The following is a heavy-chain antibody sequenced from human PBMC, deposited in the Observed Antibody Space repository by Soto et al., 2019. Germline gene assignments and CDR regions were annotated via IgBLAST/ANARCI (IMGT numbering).Heavy chain of an antibody. CDR3: AGIREDVYYGMDV. V-gene: IGHV4-4*07. CDR2: IYTRGST. J-gene: IGHJ6*02. D-gene: IGHD2-21*01. Sequence: SETLSLTCSVSGGSMTPYYWNWIRQPAGKGLKWIGRIYTRGSTSYNPSLQSRVTMLVDTSKNEFSLNLISVTAADTAVYYCAGIREDVYYGMDVWGPGTTVTVSS. CDR1: GGSMTPYY.